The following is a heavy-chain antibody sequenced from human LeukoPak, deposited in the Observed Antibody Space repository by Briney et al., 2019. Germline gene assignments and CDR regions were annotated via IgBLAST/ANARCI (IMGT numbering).Heavy chain of an antibody. CDR1: GLTVRNNY. J-gene: IGHJ4*02. D-gene: IGHD3-10*01. V-gene: IGHV3-53*01. Sequence: GGSLRLSCAASGLTVRNNYMSWVRQAPGQGLEWVSDVYSDGSTYYEDSVKGRFTISRNTAKNTLLLLMSIMTVEDTAVYYCAREKGRGVISLYYDYWGQGTLVTVSS. CDR3: AREKGRGVISLYYDY. CDR2: VYSDGST.